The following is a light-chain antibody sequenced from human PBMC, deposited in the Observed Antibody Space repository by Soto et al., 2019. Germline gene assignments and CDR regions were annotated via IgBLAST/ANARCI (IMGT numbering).Light chain of an antibody. CDR3: QHYNSYSEA. Sequence: DIKMNQSASTLSGSVGDRVTITGRASQTISSWLAWYQQKPGKAPKLLIYKASTLKSGVPSRFSGSGSGTEFTLTISSLQPDDFATYYCQHYNSYSEAFGQGTKVDIK. CDR2: KAS. J-gene: IGKJ1*01. V-gene: IGKV1-5*03. CDR1: QTISSW.